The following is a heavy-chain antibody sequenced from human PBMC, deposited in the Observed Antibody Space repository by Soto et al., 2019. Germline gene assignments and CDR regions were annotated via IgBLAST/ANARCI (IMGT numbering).Heavy chain of an antibody. Sequence: QVQLVQSGAEVKKPGASVKVSCKASGYTFTSYGISWVRQAPGQGLEWMGWISAYNGNTNYAQKLQGRVTMIQDTTTSTAYMELRSLRSDDTAVYYCARDRLYYGSGNDAFDIWGQGTMVTVSS. CDR2: ISAYNGNT. CDR1: GYTFTSYG. D-gene: IGHD3-10*01. V-gene: IGHV1-18*01. J-gene: IGHJ3*02. CDR3: ARDRLYYGSGNDAFDI.